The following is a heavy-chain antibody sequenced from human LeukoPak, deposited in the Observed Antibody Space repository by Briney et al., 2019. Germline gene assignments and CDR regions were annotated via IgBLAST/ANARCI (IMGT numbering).Heavy chain of an antibody. J-gene: IGHJ4*02. Sequence: GGSLRLSCAASEFTFSAYWMHWVRQAPGKGLVWVSRIRGDGSMTNYADSVKGRFTISRDNAKNTLYLQMNSLRAEDTAVYYCVSGSLQSGYNFDYWGQGALVTVSS. CDR2: IRGDGSMT. CDR1: EFTFSAYW. V-gene: IGHV3-74*01. D-gene: IGHD3-3*01. CDR3: VSGSLQSGYNFDY.